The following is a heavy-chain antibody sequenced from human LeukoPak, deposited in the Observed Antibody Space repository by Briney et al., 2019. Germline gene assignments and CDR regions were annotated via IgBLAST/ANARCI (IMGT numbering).Heavy chain of an antibody. D-gene: IGHD5-12*01. CDR1: GGSVSSGGDY. CDR2: IYYSGST. V-gene: IGHV4-61*08. Sequence: SETPSLTCAVSGGSVSSGGDYWSWIRQPPGKGLEWIGYIYYSGSTNYNPSLKSRVTISVDTSKNHFSLKLSSVTAADTAVYYCARPWLGAFDYWGQGTLVTVSS. J-gene: IGHJ4*02. CDR3: ARPWLGAFDY.